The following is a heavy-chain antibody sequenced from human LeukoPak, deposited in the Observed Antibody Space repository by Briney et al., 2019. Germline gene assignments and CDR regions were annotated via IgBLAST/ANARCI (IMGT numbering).Heavy chain of an antibody. CDR2: ISSSSSHI. CDR1: GFTFSIYS. D-gene: IGHD4-23*01. Sequence: GGSLRLSCAASGFTFSIYSINWVRQAPGKGLEWVSSISSSSSHIYYADSVKGRFTISRDNAKNSLYLQMNSLRAEDTAVYYCARVIDGGNYHDAFDIWGQGTMVTVSS. J-gene: IGHJ3*02. V-gene: IGHV3-21*01. CDR3: ARVIDGGNYHDAFDI.